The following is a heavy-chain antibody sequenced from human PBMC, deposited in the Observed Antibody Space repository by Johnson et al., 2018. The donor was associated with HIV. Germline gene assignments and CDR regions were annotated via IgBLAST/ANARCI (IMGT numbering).Heavy chain of an antibody. Sequence: VQLVESGGGLIQPGGSLRLSCAASGFTVSSDYISWVRQAPGKGLEWVSVIYSSGSTYYADSVKGRFTISRDNSKNTLYLQMNSLRAEDTAVYYCARKKVAATGAFDMWGQGTMVTVSS. D-gene: IGHD6-25*01. CDR2: IYSSGST. V-gene: IGHV3-66*03. CDR3: ARKKVAATGAFDM. J-gene: IGHJ3*02. CDR1: GFTVSSDY.